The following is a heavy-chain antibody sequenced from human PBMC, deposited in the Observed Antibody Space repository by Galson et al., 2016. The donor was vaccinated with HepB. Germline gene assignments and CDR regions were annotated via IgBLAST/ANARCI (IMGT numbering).Heavy chain of an antibody. Sequence: SLRLSRAASGFVFSNFGLSWVRQAPGKGLEWVASISTRRTPYYSDSVQGRFTIPRDNSNSTLYLQMNGLRAEDTAGYSWAKERLVRRIFDHWGQGTLLTVSS. V-gene: IGHV3-23*01. CDR2: ISTRRTP. J-gene: IGHJ4*02. D-gene: IGHD1-1*01. CDR1: GFVFSNFG. CDR3: AKERLVRRIFDH.